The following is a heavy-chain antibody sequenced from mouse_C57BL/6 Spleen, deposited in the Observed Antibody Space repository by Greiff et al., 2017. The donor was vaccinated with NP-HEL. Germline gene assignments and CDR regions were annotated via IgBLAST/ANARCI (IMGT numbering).Heavy chain of an antibody. Sequence: QVQLQQSGPELVKPGASVKISCKASGYAFSSSWMNWVKQRPGKGLEWIGRIYPGDGDTNYNGKFKGKATLTADKSSSTAYMQLSSLTSEDSAVYFCARSYDYGSSYYFDYWGQGTTLTVSS. CDR1: GYAFSSSW. D-gene: IGHD1-1*01. CDR2: IYPGDGDT. CDR3: ARSYDYGSSYYFDY. V-gene: IGHV1-82*01. J-gene: IGHJ2*01.